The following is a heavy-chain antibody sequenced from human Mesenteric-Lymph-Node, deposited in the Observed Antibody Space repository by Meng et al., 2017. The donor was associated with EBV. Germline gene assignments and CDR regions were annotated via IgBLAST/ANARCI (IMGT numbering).Heavy chain of an antibody. D-gene: IGHD2-15*01. Sequence: QVQLQLWGAGLLKPSETLSLTCAVYGGSFSGYYWTWIRQPPGKGLEWIGEINHSGSTNYNPSLKSRVTISVDTSKNQFSLKVNSLTAADTAVYYCARNLSEVVGGSNYFDYWGQGTLVTVS. CDR1: GGSFSGYY. CDR3: ARNLSEVVGGSNYFDY. J-gene: IGHJ4*02. V-gene: IGHV4-34*01. CDR2: INHSGST.